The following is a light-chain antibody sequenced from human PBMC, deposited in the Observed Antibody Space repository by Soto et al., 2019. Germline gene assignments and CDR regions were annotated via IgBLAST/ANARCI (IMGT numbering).Light chain of an antibody. CDR1: SSNIGTNT. J-gene: IGLJ1*01. Sequence: QSVLTQPPSASGTPGQRVTISCSGSSSNIGTNTVNWFQQLPGTAPKLLIYEVSKRPSGVPDRFSGSKSGSTASLTVSGLQTEDEADYYCNSYVAGSNVFGTGTKV. CDR3: NSYVAGSNV. V-gene: IGLV1-44*01. CDR2: EVS.